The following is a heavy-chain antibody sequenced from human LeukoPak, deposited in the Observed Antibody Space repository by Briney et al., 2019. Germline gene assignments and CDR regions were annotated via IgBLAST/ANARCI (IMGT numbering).Heavy chain of an antibody. CDR3: ARAKRMGYDTSGYYYGYFDY. CDR1: GGSISSGGYY. D-gene: IGHD3-22*01. Sequence: SETLSLTCTVSGGSISSGGYYWSWIRQHPGKGLEWIGYIYYGGSTYYNPSLKSRVTTSVDTSKNQFSLKLDSVTAADTAVYYCARAKRMGYDTSGYYYGYFDYWGQGTLVTVSS. CDR2: IYYGGST. V-gene: IGHV4-31*03. J-gene: IGHJ4*02.